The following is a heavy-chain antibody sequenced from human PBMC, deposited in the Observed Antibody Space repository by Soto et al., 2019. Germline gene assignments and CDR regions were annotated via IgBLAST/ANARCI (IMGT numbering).Heavy chain of an antibody. CDR3: ARWPTNDAFDL. CDR2: IYPGDSDT. Sequence: EVLLVQSGAEVKKPGESLKISCKGSGYNFPNYWIAWVRQMPGKGLECMGIIYPGDSDTRYSPSFQGQVTISADKSISTTYLQWSNLKASDTAMYYCARWPTNDAFDLWGHGTLVIVSS. V-gene: IGHV5-51*01. J-gene: IGHJ3*01. CDR1: GYNFPNYW.